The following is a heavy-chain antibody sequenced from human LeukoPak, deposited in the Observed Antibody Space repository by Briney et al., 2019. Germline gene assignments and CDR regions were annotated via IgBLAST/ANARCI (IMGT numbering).Heavy chain of an antibody. D-gene: IGHD5-12*01. J-gene: IGHJ4*02. CDR2: INHSGST. CDR3: ARRRGLWLRFRAPGVIDY. Sequence: SETLSLTCAVYGGSFSGYYWSWIRQPPGKGLEWIGEINHSGSTNYNPSLKSRVTISVDTSKNQFSLKLSSVTAADTAVYYCARRRGLWLRFRAPGVIDYWGQGTLVTVSS. V-gene: IGHV4-34*01. CDR1: GGSFSGYY.